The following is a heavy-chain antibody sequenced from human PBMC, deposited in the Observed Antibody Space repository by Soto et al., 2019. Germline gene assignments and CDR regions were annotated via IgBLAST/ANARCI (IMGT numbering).Heavy chain of an antibody. V-gene: IGHV3-72*01. CDR2: IRKRANSYTT. J-gene: IGHJ4*02. D-gene: IGHD5-12*01. CDR3: ARVVIVATSYYFDY. CDR1: GFTFSDHY. Sequence: GGSLRLSCAASGFTFSDHYMDWVRQPPGKGLEWVGRIRKRANSYTTEYAASVKGRFTISRDDSKSSLYLQMNSLKTEDTAVYYCARVVIVATSYYFDYWGQGTLVTVSS.